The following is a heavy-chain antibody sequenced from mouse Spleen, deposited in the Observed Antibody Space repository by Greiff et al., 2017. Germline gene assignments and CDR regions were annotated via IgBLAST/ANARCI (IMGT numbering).Heavy chain of an antibody. J-gene: IGHJ3*01. D-gene: IGHD2-4*01. CDR1: GFSFTSYG. V-gene: IGHV2-6*02. Sequence: QVQLQQSGPGLVAPSQSLSITCTVSGFSFTSYGVHWVRQPPGKGLEWLVVIWSDGSTTYNSALKSRLSISKDNSKTQVFLKMNSLQTDDTAMYDFASYFDSDWWFAYWGQGTLVTVSA. CDR2: IWSDGST. CDR3: ASYFDSDWWFAY.